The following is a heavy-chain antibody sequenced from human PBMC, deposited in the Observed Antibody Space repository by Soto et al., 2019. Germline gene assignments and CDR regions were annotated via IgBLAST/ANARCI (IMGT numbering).Heavy chain of an antibody. V-gene: IGHV3-21*01. CDR1: GLTFSSYS. J-gene: IGHJ6*02. Sequence: NPGGSLRLSCAASGLTFSSYSMNWVRQAPGKGLEWVSSISSSSSYIYYADSVKGRFTISRDNAKNSLYLQMNSLRAEDTAVYYCARAPTYQPLSLYGMDVWGQGTTVTVSS. CDR3: ARAPTYQPLSLYGMDV. D-gene: IGHD2-2*01. CDR2: ISSSSSYI.